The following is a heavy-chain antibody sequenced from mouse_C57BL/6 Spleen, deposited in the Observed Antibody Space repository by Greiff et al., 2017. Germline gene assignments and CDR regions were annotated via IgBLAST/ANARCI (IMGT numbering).Heavy chain of an antibody. V-gene: IGHV3-6*01. CDR1: GYSITSCYY. Sequence: EVQLQESGPGLVKPSQSLSLTCSVTGYSITSCYYWNWIRQYPGNKLEWMGYISYNGSNNYNPYLKNLTSITRDTSKNQFSLKLNSVTTEDTATYDCASELPTDYFDYWGQGTTLTVSS. CDR3: ASELPTDYFDY. D-gene: IGHD1-1*01. J-gene: IGHJ2*01. CDR2: ISYNGSN.